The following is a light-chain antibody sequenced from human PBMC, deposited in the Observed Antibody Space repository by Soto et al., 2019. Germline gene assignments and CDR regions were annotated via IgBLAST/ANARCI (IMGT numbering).Light chain of an antibody. Sequence: QSALTQPASVSGSPGQSITISCTGTSSDVGGYNFVSWYQQHPGKAPKLMIYEGNKRPSGVSDRFSASKSGNTASLTISGLQAEDEADFYCCSYAGSGTFVFGTGTKLTVL. CDR2: EGN. CDR3: CSYAGSGTFV. CDR1: SSDVGGYNF. J-gene: IGLJ1*01. V-gene: IGLV2-23*01.